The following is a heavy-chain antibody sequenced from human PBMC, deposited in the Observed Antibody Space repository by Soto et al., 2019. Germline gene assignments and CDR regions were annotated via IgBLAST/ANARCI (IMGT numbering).Heavy chain of an antibody. J-gene: IGHJ4*02. D-gene: IGHD3-22*01. V-gene: IGHV3-11*03. CDR1: GFTFSDYY. CDR2: ISSSSSDT. Sequence: VQLLESGGGLVKPGGSLRLSCAASGFTFSDYYLSWIRQAPGKGLEWISYISSSSSDTNYADSVKGRFTISRDNAKNSLYLQMNSLRAEDTAVYYCARNPTPKITMIVVNFDYWGQGTLVTVSS. CDR3: ARNPTPKITMIVVNFDY.